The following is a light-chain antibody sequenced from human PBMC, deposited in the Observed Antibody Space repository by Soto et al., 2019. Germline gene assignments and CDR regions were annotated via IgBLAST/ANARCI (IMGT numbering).Light chain of an antibody. CDR1: QTLGNK. J-gene: IGKJ3*01. V-gene: IGKV3D-15*01. CDR2: GAS. CDR3: QQHNAWPLT. Sequence: EIVMTQSPATLSVSPGETATLSCRASQTLGNKLAWYQQKPGQAPRLLIYGASTRATGIPARFSGSGSGTEFTLTINSLQSEDFAIYYCQQHNAWPLTFGPGTKVDLE.